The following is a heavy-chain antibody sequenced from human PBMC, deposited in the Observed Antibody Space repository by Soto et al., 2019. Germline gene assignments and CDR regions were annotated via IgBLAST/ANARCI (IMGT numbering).Heavy chain of an antibody. V-gene: IGHV4-38-2*02. CDR1: GTSISSSHF. CDR3: ARDGSVGTGWFDP. Sequence: SETLSLTCVVSGTSISSSHFWGWLRQPPGKGLEWIGSIYYGATAYYKPSLKSRVTISKDMSKNQFSLSLSSVTAADTAFYYCARDGSVGTGWFDPWGQGTLVTVS. J-gene: IGHJ5*02. CDR2: IYYGATA. D-gene: IGHD1-26*01.